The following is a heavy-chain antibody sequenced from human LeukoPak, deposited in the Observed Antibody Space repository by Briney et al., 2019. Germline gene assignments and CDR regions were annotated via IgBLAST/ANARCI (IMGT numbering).Heavy chain of an antibody. CDR1: GYTFTGYY. J-gene: IGHJ5*02. Sequence: ASVKVSCKASGYTFTGYYMHWVRQSPGQGLEWKGWINPNSGGTNYAQKFQGRVTMTRDTSISTAYMELSRLRSDDTAVYYCAREARVTRSWFDPWGQGTLVTVSS. D-gene: IGHD4-17*01. CDR2: INPNSGGT. V-gene: IGHV1-2*02. CDR3: AREARVTRSWFDP.